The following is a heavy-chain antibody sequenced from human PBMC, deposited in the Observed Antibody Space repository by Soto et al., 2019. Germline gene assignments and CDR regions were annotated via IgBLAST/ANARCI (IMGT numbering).Heavy chain of an antibody. Sequence: HPGGSLRLSCAASGFTFSSYAMHWVRQAPGKGLEWVAVISYDGSNKYYADSVKGRFTISRDNSKNTLYLQMNSLRAEDTAVYYCARGLRYHYCSGVSYYALKLEKFDYLGQGTLFTVSS. CDR3: ARGLRYHYCSGVSYYALKLEKFDY. CDR1: GFTFSSYA. J-gene: IGHJ4*02. V-gene: IGHV3-30-3*01. CDR2: ISYDGSNK. D-gene: IGHD2-15*01.